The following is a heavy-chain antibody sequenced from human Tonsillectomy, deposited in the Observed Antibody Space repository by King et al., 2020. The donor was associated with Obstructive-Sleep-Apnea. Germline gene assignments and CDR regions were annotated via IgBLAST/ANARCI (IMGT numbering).Heavy chain of an antibody. CDR2: IKNRPDGGTL. V-gene: IGHV3-15*01. J-gene: IGHJ3*01. CDR3: AASLTPGGYDV. CDR1: GFTCSSAW. D-gene: IGHD2-8*02. Sequence: QLVQSGGGLVKPGGSLRLSCAASGFTCSSAWMTWVRQAPGKGLEWVGRIKNRPDGGTLEYNGPVQGRFSISRDVSKNILFLQMDSLETDDTAVYFCAASLTPGGYDVYGQGTVVTVS.